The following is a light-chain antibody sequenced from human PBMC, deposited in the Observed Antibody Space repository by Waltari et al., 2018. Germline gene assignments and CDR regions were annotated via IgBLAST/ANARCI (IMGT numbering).Light chain of an antibody. J-gene: IGLJ3*02. CDR2: DVS. CDR3: SSYTTNTRV. CDR1: SGYLVIGNR. V-gene: IGLV2-14*03. Sequence: QSALTQPAPVSGSPGQSITISCTGTSGYLVIGNRVSWYQQYPGKAPKLMIYDVSSRPSGVSDRFSGSKSGNTASLTISGLQVEDEADYYCSSYTTNTRVFGGGTKLTVL.